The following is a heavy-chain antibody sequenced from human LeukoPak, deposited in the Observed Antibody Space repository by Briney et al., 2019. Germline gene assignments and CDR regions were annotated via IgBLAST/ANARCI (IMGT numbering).Heavy chain of an antibody. Sequence: PGGSLRLSCAASGFTFSTYSMNWVRQAPGKGLEWVSYIGTGSNTIYYADSVKGRFTISRDNAKNSLYLQMNSLRAEDTAVYYCARGLRGYYFDYWGQGTLVTVSS. D-gene: IGHD4-17*01. CDR1: GFTFSTYS. V-gene: IGHV3-48*01. CDR3: ARGLRGYYFDY. CDR2: IGTGSNTI. J-gene: IGHJ4*02.